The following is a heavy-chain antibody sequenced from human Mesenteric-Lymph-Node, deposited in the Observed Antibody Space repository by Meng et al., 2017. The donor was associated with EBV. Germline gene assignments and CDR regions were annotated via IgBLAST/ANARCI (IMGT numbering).Heavy chain of an antibody. CDR1: GFIFSDYY. Sequence: VQLVVFWGGLVRPVRALLHSCSSYGFIFSDYYMPWICLAPGKGLEWVSYIDSSRTTIYYADSVKGRFTISRDNAKNSLYLQMNSLRPEDTAVYYCARVLSDYDLLTPGYWGQGTLVTVSS. CDR3: ARVLSDYDLLTPGY. CDR2: IDSSRTTI. D-gene: IGHD3-9*01. J-gene: IGHJ4*02. V-gene: IGHV3-11*01.